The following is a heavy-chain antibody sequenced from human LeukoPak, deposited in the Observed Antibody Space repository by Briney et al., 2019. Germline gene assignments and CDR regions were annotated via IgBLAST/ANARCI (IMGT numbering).Heavy chain of an antibody. J-gene: IGHJ4*02. D-gene: IGHD3-10*01. CDR1: GYTLTELS. CDR2: FDPEDGET. CDR3: ATPRFGELSFDY. V-gene: IGHV1-24*01. Sequence: GASVTVSCTVSGYTLTELSMHWVRQAPGKGLEWMGGFDPEDGETIYAQKFQGRVTMTEDTSTDTAYMELSSLRSEDTAVYYCATPRFGELSFDYWGQGTLVTVSS.